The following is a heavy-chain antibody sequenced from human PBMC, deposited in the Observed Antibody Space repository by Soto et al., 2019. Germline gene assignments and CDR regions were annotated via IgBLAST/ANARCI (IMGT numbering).Heavy chain of an antibody. J-gene: IGHJ5*02. CDR2: IYHSGST. CDR1: GGSIISCGYS. CDR3: ARVPSP. V-gene: IGHV4-30-2*01. Sequence: SETLSLTCAVSGGSIISCGYSWSWIRQPPGKGLEWIGYIYHSGSTYYNPSLKSRVTISVDRSKNQFSLKLSSVTAADTAVYYCARVPSPWGRGTLVTVS.